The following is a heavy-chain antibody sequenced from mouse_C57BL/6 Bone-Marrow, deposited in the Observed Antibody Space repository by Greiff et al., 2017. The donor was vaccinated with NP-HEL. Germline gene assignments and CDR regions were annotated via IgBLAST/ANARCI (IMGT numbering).Heavy chain of an antibody. CDR2: ISHSGST. CDR1: GYSITSDY. V-gene: IGHV3-8*01. CDR3: ARSPLWLRRNYYAMDY. J-gene: IGHJ4*01. Sequence: EVKVVESGPGLAKPSQTLYLTCSVTGYSITSDYWNWIRKFPGNKLEYMGYISHSGSTYYNPSLKSRISITRDTSKNQYYLQLNSVTTEDTATYYCARSPLWLRRNYYAMDYWGQGTSVTVSS. D-gene: IGHD2-2*01.